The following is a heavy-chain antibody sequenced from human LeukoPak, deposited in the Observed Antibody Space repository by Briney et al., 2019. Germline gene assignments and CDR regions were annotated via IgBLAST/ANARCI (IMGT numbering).Heavy chain of an antibody. D-gene: IGHD3-10*01. CDR1: GGTFSSYA. V-gene: IGHV1-69*13. CDR3: AGYGSGKPY. J-gene: IGHJ4*02. CDR2: IIPIFGTA. Sequence: SVKVSCKASGGTFSSYAISWVRQAPRQGLGCMGGIIPIFGTANYAQKFQGRVTITADESTSTAYMELSSLRSEDTAVYYCAGYGSGKPYWGQGTLVTVSS.